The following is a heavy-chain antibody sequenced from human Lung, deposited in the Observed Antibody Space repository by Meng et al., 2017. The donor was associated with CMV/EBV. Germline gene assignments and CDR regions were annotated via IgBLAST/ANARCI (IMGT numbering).Heavy chain of an antibody. CDR3: ARSKIAARSHYYYGMDV. D-gene: IGHD6-6*01. J-gene: IGHJ6*02. CDR1: GYKFTDYG. Sequence: ASAXVSXXASGYKFTDYGITWVRQAPGQGLEWMGWIYTYNGNTNFAQNVQGRGSMTRDTSTSTAYMELRSLRSDDTAVYYCARSKIAARSHYYYGMDVWGQGXTVTVSS. CDR2: IYTYNGNT. V-gene: IGHV1-18*01.